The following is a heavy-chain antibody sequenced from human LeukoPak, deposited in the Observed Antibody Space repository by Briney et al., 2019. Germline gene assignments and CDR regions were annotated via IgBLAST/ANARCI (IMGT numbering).Heavy chain of an antibody. CDR2: IYHSGSP. CDR3: AGHLTTPAGLRWFDP. J-gene: IGHJ5*02. D-gene: IGHD2-2*01. Sequence: PSETLSLTCTVSGDSITNNDYYWGWIRQPPGKGLEWIASIYHSGSPYYIPSLKSRATISVDTSRNQFSLQLTSVTATDTAMYFCAGHLTTPAGLRWFDPWGQGILVIVSS. V-gene: IGHV4-39*01. CDR1: GDSITNNDYY.